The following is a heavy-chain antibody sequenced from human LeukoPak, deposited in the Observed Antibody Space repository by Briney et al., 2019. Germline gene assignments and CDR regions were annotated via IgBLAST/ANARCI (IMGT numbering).Heavy chain of an antibody. J-gene: IGHJ4*02. Sequence: ASVKVSCKASGYTFISYSITWVRQAPGQGLEWMGWISTYNGRTNYAPNFQDRLTMTTDRSTSTAYMELRSLRSDDTGVYYCARFTPRLSREKFDYWGQGTLVTVSS. CDR1: GYTFISYS. D-gene: IGHD3-3*02. V-gene: IGHV1-18*01. CDR3: ARFTPRLSREKFDY. CDR2: ISTYNGRT.